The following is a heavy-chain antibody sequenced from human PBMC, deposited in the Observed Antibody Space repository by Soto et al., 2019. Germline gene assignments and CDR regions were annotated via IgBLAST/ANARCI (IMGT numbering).Heavy chain of an antibody. CDR2: ISGGAGDT. V-gene: IGHV3-23*01. Sequence: PWWSLRLSCSASVFAFSNYAMNWFRQAPGKGLEWVSAISGGAGDTYYADSAKGRFTISRDNSKNTLYLQMKSLRAEDTAVYFCAKSSRITLVRGVTDYWGQGTLVTVSS. CDR3: AKSSRITLVRGVTDY. J-gene: IGHJ4*02. D-gene: IGHD3-10*01. CDR1: VFAFSNYA.